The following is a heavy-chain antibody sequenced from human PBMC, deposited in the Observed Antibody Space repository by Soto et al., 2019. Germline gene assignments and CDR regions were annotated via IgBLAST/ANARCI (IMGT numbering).Heavy chain of an antibody. Sequence: SETLSLTCAVYGGSFSGYYWSWIRQPPGKGLEWIGEINHSGSTNYNPSLKSRVTISVDTSKNQFSLKLSSVTAADTAVYYCARGGGYCSGGSCYSTIDAFDIWGQGTMVTVSS. CDR1: GGSFSGYY. J-gene: IGHJ3*02. CDR3: ARGGGYCSGGSCYSTIDAFDI. D-gene: IGHD2-15*01. CDR2: INHSGST. V-gene: IGHV4-34*01.